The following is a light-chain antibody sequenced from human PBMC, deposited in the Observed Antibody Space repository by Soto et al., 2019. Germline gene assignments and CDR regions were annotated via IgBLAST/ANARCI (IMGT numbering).Light chain of an antibody. J-gene: IGKJ1*01. CDR1: QSVSSN. CDR2: CAS. V-gene: IGKV3-15*01. Sequence: EIVMTQSPATLSVSPGERATLSCRASQSVSSNIAWYQHKPGQAPRLLIYCASTRATGIPARFSGSWSGTEFTLTISSLHSEDFAVYYCQKYNNWPGTLGQGTTVESK. CDR3: QKYNNWPGT.